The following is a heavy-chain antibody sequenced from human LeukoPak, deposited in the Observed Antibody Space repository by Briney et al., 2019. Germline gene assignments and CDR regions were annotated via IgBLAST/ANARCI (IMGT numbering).Heavy chain of an antibody. CDR1: GVSISSYY. Sequence: SETLSLTCTVPGVSISSYYWSWIRQPAGKGLEWIGRIYTSGSTNYNPSLQSRVTISVDTFKNQFSLKLRSVTAADTAVYYCARDLGRAGTIWGQGTMVTVSS. CDR2: IYTSGST. V-gene: IGHV4-4*07. J-gene: IGHJ3*01. D-gene: IGHD1/OR15-1a*01. CDR3: ARDLGRAGTI.